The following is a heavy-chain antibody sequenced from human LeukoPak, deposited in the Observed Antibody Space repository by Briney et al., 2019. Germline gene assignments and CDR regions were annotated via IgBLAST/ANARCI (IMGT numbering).Heavy chain of an antibody. J-gene: IGHJ4*02. Sequence: HPGGSLRLSCAASGFTFSSYAMSWVRQAPGKGLEWVSAISGSGGSTYYADSVKGRFTISRDNSKNTLYLQMNSLRAEDTAVYYCAKGYSSNPAYYFDYWGQGTLVTVSS. CDR2: ISGSGGST. D-gene: IGHD6-13*01. CDR3: AKGYSSNPAYYFDY. V-gene: IGHV3-23*01. CDR1: GFTFSSYA.